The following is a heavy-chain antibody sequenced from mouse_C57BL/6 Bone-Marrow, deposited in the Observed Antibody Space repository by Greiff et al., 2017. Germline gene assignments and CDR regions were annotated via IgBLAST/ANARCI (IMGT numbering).Heavy chain of an antibody. CDR2: IYPRSGNT. CDR1: GYTFTSYG. CDR3: ARAELLRTWFAY. Sequence: VQLQQSGAELARPGASVKLSCKASGYTFTSYGISWVKQRPGHGLEWIGEIYPRSGNTYYNEKFKGKATLTADKSSSTAYMELRSLTSEDSAVYFCARAELLRTWFAYWGQGTLVTVSS. D-gene: IGHD1-1*01. V-gene: IGHV1-81*01. J-gene: IGHJ3*01.